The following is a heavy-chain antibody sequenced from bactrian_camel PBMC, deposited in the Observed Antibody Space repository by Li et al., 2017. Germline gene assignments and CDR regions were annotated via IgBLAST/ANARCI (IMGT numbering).Heavy chain of an antibody. J-gene: IGHJ6*01. V-gene: IGHV3S31*01. CDR2: IDRSGENT. Sequence: VQLVESGGGLVQPGGSLRLSCAVSGFTFSSNAMTWVRLAPGKGLEWVSGIDRSGENTYYADSVRGRFTISRDNAKNTLYLQMNSLKIEDTAMYYCAAEPPCESDYCSSSSCLGSKTDFDYWGQGTQVTVS. CDR3: AAEPPCESDYCSSSSCLGSKTDFDY. CDR1: GFTFSSNA. D-gene: IGHD3*01.